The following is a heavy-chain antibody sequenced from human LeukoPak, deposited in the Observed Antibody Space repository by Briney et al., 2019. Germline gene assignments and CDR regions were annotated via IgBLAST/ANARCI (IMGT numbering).Heavy chain of an antibody. CDR3: ARSSGIMGPTTPDY. J-gene: IGHJ4*02. CDR2: IYKSGST. V-gene: IGHV4-4*07. CDR1: GGSIGWDY. D-gene: IGHD6-19*01. Sequence: PSETLSLTCTVSGGSIGWDYWSWIRQSAGKGLEWIGRIYKSGSTNYNPSFRSRVTMSVDTSKNQFSLNVTSVTAADTAVYYCARSSGIMGPTTPDYWGQGTLVAVSS.